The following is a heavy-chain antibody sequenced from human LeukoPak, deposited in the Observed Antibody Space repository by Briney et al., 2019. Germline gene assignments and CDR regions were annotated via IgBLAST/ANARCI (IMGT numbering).Heavy chain of an antibody. CDR3: ASSNLGSLGQFDP. CDR1: GGSVCYSY. D-gene: IGHD3-10*01. CDR2: IHSNGGA. Sequence: SETLSLARTVSGGSVCYSYWSWIRKPPGKGLEWIGFIHSNGGANYNASLNSRATISRDTSRSQVSLKLTSVTAADTAVYYCASSNLGSLGQFDPWGQGTLVTVSS. V-gene: IGHV4-59*02. J-gene: IGHJ5*02.